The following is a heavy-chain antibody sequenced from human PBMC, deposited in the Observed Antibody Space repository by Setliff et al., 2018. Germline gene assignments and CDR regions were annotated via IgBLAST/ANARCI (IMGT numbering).Heavy chain of an antibody. V-gene: IGHV1-18*01. CDR3: ARIRLCGGRVICPPGRYVDV. J-gene: IGHJ6*03. CDR2: ISAYNGNT. D-gene: IGHD2-15*01. CDR1: GYTFSNYG. Sequence: ASVKVSCKASGYTFSNYGISWVRQAPGQGLGWMGWISAYNGNTNYAQKFQGRVTMTTDASTSTAYMELRSLKTEDRAVYYCARIRLCGGRVICPPGRYVDVWGKGTTVTVSS.